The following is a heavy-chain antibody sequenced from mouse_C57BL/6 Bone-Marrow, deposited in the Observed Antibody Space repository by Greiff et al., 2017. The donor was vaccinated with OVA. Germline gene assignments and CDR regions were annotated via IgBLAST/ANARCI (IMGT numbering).Heavy chain of an antibody. CDR3: ARRGWLLRDYYAMDY. Sequence: DVQLQESGAELVKPGASVKLSCTASGFNIKDYYMHWVKQRTEQGLEWIGRIDPEDGETKYAPKFQGKATITADTSSNTAYLQLSSLTSEDTAVYYCARRGWLLRDYYAMDYWGQGTSVTVSS. CDR2: IDPEDGET. D-gene: IGHD2-3*01. J-gene: IGHJ4*01. V-gene: IGHV14-2*01. CDR1: GFNIKDYY.